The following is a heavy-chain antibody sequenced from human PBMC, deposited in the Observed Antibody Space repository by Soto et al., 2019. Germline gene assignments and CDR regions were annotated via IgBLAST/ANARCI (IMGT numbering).Heavy chain of an antibody. CDR2: IYYSGST. D-gene: IGHD2-21*02. V-gene: IGHV4-59*01. J-gene: IGHJ5*02. CDR3: ARDYGGHCGGDCYPRWFDP. Sequence: SETLSLTCTVSGGSISSYYWSWIRQPPGKGLEWIGYIYYSGSTNYNPSLKSRVTISVDTSKNQFSLKLSSVTAADTAVYYCARDYGGHCGGDCYPRWFDPWGQGTLVTVSS. CDR1: GGSISSYY.